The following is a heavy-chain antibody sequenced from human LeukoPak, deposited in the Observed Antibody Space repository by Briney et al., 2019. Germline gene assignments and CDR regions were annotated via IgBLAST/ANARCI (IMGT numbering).Heavy chain of an antibody. Sequence: SETLSLTCAVYGGSFSGYHWSWIRQPPGKGLEWIGEINHSGSTNYNPSLKSRVTISVDTSKNQFSLKLSSVTAADTAVYYCASPTPYSSSWYEYYYYGMDVWGQGTTVTVSS. CDR1: GGSFSGYH. V-gene: IGHV4-34*01. D-gene: IGHD6-13*01. CDR3: ASPTPYSSSWYEYYYYGMDV. J-gene: IGHJ6*02. CDR2: INHSGST.